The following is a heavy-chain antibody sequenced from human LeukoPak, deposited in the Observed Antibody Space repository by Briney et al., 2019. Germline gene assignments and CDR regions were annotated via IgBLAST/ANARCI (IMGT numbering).Heavy chain of an antibody. CDR1: GYSISSGYD. CDR2: IYYRRTT. CDR3: AREGERASFDY. V-gene: IGHV4-38-2*02. Sequence: SETLSLTCTVSGYSISSGYDWGWIRQPPGKGLEWIGSIYYRRTTYYNPSLKSRVTISVDTSKNQFSLRLSSMTAADTAVYYCAREGERASFDYWGQGTLVTVSS. J-gene: IGHJ4*02. D-gene: IGHD1-1*01.